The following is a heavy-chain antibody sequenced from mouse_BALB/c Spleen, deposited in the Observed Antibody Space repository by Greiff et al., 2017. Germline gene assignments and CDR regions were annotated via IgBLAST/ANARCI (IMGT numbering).Heavy chain of an antibody. CDR3: ARDQHSYYVWFEY. CDR1: GFTFSSYA. CDR2: ISSGGST. J-gene: IGHJ3*01. D-gene: IGHD2-12*01. Sequence: EVTLVESGGGLVKPGGSLKLSCAASGFTFSSYAMSWVRQTPEQRLEWVASISSGGSTYYPDGVKGRFTISRDNARNILYLQMSSLKSEDTAMYYCARDQHSYYVWFEYWGQGTLGTVSA. V-gene: IGHV5-6-5*01.